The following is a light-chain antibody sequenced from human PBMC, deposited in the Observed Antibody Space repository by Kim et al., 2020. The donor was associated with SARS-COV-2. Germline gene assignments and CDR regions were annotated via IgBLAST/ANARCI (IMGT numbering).Light chain of an antibody. CDR1: SNDVGRCDC. CDR3: SSYVRGGTLV. J-gene: IGLJ3*02. Sequence: QSALTQPASVSGSPGQSITISCAGTSNDVGRCDCVSWYQQSPGKAPRLIIYDVTTRLSGVSGRFSASKFGNTAALTISGLQAEDEADYYCSSYVRGGTLVFGGGTQLTVL. V-gene: IGLV2-14*01. CDR2: DVT.